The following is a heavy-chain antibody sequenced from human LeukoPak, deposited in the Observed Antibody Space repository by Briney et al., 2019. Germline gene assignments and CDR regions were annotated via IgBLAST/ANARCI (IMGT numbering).Heavy chain of an antibody. V-gene: IGHV1-8*01. J-gene: IGHJ4*02. CDR1: GCIFTTYD. CDR3: ARGYYDTNCYYYRLDF. Sequence: ASVKVSCKASGCIFTTYDLNWVRQATGQGLEWMGWMNPNRGNTGYAQKFQGRVTMTRNTSISTAYMELSSLRSENTAIYYCARGYYDTNCYYYRLDFWGQGTLVTVSS. CDR2: MNPNRGNT. D-gene: IGHD3-22*01.